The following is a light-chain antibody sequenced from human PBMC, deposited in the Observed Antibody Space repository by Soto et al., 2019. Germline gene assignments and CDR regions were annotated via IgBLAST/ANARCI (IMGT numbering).Light chain of an antibody. J-gene: IGKJ1*01. V-gene: IGKV3-20*01. CDR2: DAS. CDR1: QSVSSSY. Sequence: EIVLKQSPGTLSLSQGERASLSCRASQSVSSSYLAWYQQIPGQAPRLLINDASRRATGIPDRFSGSGSGTDFTLTISRLEPEDFAVYYCQQYGSSPPTFGQGSMVDVK. CDR3: QQYGSSPPT.